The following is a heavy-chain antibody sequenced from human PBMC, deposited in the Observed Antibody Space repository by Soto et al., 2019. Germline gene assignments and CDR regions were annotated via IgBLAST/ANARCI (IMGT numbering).Heavy chain of an antibody. CDR3: ARSRQLVRPHILYYYYGMDV. CDR2: INHSGST. CDR1: GGSFSGYY. J-gene: IGHJ6*02. D-gene: IGHD6-13*01. V-gene: IGHV4-34*01. Sequence: QVQLQQWGAGLLKPSETLSLTCAVYGGSFSGYYWSWIRQPPGKGLEWIGEINHSGSTNYNPSLKSRVTISVDTSKNQFSLKLSSVTAADTAVYYGARSRQLVRPHILYYYYGMDVWGQGTTVTVSS.